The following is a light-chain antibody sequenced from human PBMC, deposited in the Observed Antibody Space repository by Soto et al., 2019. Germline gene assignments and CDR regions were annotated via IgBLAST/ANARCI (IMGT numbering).Light chain of an antibody. Sequence: QSALTQPASVSGSPGQSITISCTGTSSDVGGYNHVSWYQQHPGKAPRFMIYEVSNRPSGVSNRFSGSKSGNTAYLTISGLQADDEADYYCCSYTTRSTWVFGGGTKLPVL. J-gene: IGLJ3*02. CDR2: EVS. CDR1: SSDVGGYNH. V-gene: IGLV2-14*01. CDR3: CSYTTRSTWV.